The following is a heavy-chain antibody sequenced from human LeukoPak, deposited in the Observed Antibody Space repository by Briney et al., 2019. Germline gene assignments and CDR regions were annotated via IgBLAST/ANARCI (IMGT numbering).Heavy chain of an antibody. CDR3: ARRPDDYSSSFLSSYYYYYYMDV. CDR2: IYYSGST. D-gene: IGHD6-6*01. V-gene: IGHV4-39*01. CDR1: GGSISSSSYY. J-gene: IGHJ6*03. Sequence: SETLSLTCTVSGGSISSSSYYWGWIRQPPGKGLEWIGSIYYSGSTYYNPSLKSRVTISVDTSKNQFSLKLSSVTAADTAVYYYARRPDDYSSSFLSSYYYYYYMDVWGKGTTVTVSS.